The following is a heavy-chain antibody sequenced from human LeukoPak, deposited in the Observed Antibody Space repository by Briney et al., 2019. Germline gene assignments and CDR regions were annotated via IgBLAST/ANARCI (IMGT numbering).Heavy chain of an antibody. CDR1: GYSFTSYW. D-gene: IGHD2-15*01. CDR3: ARGYCSGGRCYDIDY. CDR2: IYPGDSDT. V-gene: IGHV5-51*01. Sequence: GESLKISCKGSGYSFTSYWIGWVRQMPGKGLEWMGIIYPGDSDTRYSPSFLGQVTISADKSINTAYLQWRSLKASDTAMYYCARGYCSGGRCYDIDYWGQGTLVTVSS. J-gene: IGHJ4*02.